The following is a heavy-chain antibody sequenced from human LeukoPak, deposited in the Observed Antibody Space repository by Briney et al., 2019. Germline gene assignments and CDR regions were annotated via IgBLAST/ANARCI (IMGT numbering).Heavy chain of an antibody. CDR1: GYTFIDDY. D-gene: IGHD1-20*01. V-gene: IGHV1-2*02. Sequence: ASVKVSCKTSGYTFIDDYIHWVRQAPGQGLEFMGWINPDSGFINYAQKFKGRVTMTRDTSISTAYLEVRPLRSDDTAVYYCAPTSEAYTSNWNVWGQGTLVTVSS. J-gene: IGHJ4*02. CDR2: INPDSGFI. CDR3: APTSEAYTSNWNV.